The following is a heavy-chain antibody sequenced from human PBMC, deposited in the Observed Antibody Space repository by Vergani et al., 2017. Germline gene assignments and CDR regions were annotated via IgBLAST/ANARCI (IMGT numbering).Heavy chain of an antibody. D-gene: IGHD3-22*01. Sequence: QVQLVQSGAEVKKPGSSVKVSCKASGGTFSSYAISWGRQAPGQGLEWMGGIIPIFGTANYAQKFQGRVTITAEESTRTAYMELSSLRSEDTAVYCCARRGDYASSGYIGAFDIWGQGTMVTVPS. CDR3: ARRGDYASSGYIGAFDI. J-gene: IGHJ3*02. V-gene: IGHV1-69*01. CDR1: GGTFSSYA. CDR2: IIPIFGTA.